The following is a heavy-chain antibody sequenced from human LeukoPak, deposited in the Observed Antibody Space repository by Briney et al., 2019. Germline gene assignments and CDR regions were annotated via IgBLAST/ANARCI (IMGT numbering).Heavy chain of an antibody. V-gene: IGHV4-39*07. D-gene: IGHD5-12*01. CDR3: ARAYFPRGYSGYDHLDY. CDR1: GGSISSSSYY. J-gene: IGHJ4*02. CDR2: IYYSEST. Sequence: SETLSLTCTVSGGSISSSSYYWGWIRQPPGKGLEWIGSIYYSESTYYNPSLKSRVTISVDTSKNQFSLKLSSVTAADTAVYYCARAYFPRGYSGYDHLDYWGQGTLVTVSS.